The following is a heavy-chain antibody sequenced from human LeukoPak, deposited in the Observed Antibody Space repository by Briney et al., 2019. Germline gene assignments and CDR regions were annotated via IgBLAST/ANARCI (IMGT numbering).Heavy chain of an antibody. CDR3: ARDSFYDSSGYSAPFDY. V-gene: IGHV3-7*01. D-gene: IGHD3-22*01. Sequence: YPGGSLRLSCAASGFTFSNYWMSWVRQAPGKGLEWVANIKQDGSDKYYVHSVKGRFTISRDNGKNSLSLQMNSLRAEDTAVYYCARDSFYDSSGYSAPFDYWGQGTLVTVSS. CDR2: IKQDGSDK. J-gene: IGHJ4*02. CDR1: GFTFSNYW.